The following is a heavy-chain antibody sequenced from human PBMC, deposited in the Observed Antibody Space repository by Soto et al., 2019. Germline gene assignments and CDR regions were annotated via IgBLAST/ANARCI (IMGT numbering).Heavy chain of an antibody. D-gene: IGHD6-19*01. CDR3: ARVAVAGDAFDI. J-gene: IGHJ3*02. CDR2: INHGGST. Sequence: TLSLTCAVYGGSFSGYYWSWIRQPPGKGLEWIGEINHGGSTTYNPSLKSRVTISVDTSKNQFSLELSSVTAADTAVYYCARVAVAGDAFDIWGQGTMVTVSS. V-gene: IGHV4-34*01. CDR1: GGSFSGYY.